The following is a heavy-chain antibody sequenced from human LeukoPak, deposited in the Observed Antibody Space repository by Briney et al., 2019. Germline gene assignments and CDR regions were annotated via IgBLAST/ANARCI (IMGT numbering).Heavy chain of an antibody. CDR3: ARVYDFWSGYQSNWFDP. J-gene: IGHJ5*02. D-gene: IGHD3-3*01. Sequence: SETLSLTCAVSGYSISSGYYWGWIRQPPGKGLEWIGSIYHSGSTYYNPSLKSRVTISVDTSKNQFSLKLSSVTAADTAVYYCARVYDFWSGYQSNWFDPWGQGTLVTVSS. CDR2: IYHSGST. V-gene: IGHV4-38-2*01. CDR1: GYSISSGYY.